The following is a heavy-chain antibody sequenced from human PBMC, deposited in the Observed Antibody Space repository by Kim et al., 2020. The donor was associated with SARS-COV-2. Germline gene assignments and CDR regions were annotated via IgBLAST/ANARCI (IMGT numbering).Heavy chain of an antibody. CDR2: INQSGNT. V-gene: IGHV4-34*01. CDR3: ARGRAGVVPAPILGIGPHYDYYIMDV. Sequence: SETLSLTCAVYGGSFSDHYWSWIRQPPGKGLEWIGKINQSGNTNYSPSLKSRVTISIDTSKNQFSLRQKSVTAPDTAVYYCARGRAGVVPAPILGIGPHYDYYIMDVWGHGTPVTVSS. J-gene: IGHJ6*02. D-gene: IGHD2-2*01. CDR1: GGSFSDHY.